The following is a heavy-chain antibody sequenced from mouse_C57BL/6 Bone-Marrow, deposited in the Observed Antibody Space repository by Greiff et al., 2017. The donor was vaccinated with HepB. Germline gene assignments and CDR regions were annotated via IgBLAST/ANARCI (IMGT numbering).Heavy chain of an antibody. Sequence: EVKLQQSVAELVRPGASVKLSCTASGFNIKNTYMYWVKQRPEQGLEWIGRIDPANGNTKYAPKFQGKATITADTSSNTAYLQLSSLTSEDTAIYYCARDYYDYDGYYFDYWGQGTTLTVSS. CDR2: IDPANGNT. CDR1: GFNIKNTY. V-gene: IGHV14-3*01. CDR3: ARDYYDYDGYYFDY. J-gene: IGHJ2*01. D-gene: IGHD2-4*01.